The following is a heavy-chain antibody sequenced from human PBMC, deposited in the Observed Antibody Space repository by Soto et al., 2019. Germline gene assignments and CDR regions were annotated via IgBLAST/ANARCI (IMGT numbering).Heavy chain of an antibody. D-gene: IGHD3-9*01. J-gene: IGHJ4*02. CDR2: ISDSGSS. V-gene: IGHV4-31*03. CDR1: GGSISSGSFY. Sequence: QVQLQESGPGLVKPSQTLTLTCTVSGGSISSGSFYWRWIRQHPGKGLEWIGHISDSGSSYYNPSLESRVTISVDTSKNQFSLKLSAVTAAETAVYFCARTTFYDIFTAYYSLFDYWGQGTLVTVSS. CDR3: ARTTFYDIFTAYYSLFDY.